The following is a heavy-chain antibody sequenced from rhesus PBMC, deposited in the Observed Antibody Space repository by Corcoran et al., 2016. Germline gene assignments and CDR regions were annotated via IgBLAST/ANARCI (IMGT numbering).Heavy chain of an antibody. CDR2: RQTKANSYTT. D-gene: IGHD7-45*01. CDR3: AKWGVGFDL. Sequence: EVQLVESGGGLVQPGGSLRLSCAASGFTFSNYYMHWVRQAQGKGLEWVGLRQTKANSYTTEYAAAVKGRFTISRDDSKNTLYLQMSSLKTEDTALYYCAKWGVGFDLWGPVTPITISS. J-gene: IGHJ2*01. CDR1: GFTFSNYY. V-gene: IGHV3-13*01.